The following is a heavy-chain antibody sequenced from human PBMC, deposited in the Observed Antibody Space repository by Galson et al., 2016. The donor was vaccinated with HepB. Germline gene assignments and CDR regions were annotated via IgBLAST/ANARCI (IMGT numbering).Heavy chain of an antibody. V-gene: IGHV1-46*01. D-gene: IGHD7-27*01. CDR3: ARATGTKAVGY. CDR2: MHPSGNMT. CDR1: GYTFTNYY. J-gene: IGHJ4*02. Sequence: SVKVSCKASGYTFTNYYVHWVRQAPGQGLEWLGIMHPSGNMTTYAQNFQDRVTMTGDTSTSTVYMDLNSLTSDDTAFYYCARATGTKAVGYWGQGTLVTVSS.